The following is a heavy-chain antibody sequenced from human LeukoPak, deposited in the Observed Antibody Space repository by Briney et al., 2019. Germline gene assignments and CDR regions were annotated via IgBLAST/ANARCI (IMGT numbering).Heavy chain of an antibody. CDR1: GVSISSSNSY. CDR3: ARQTGSGLFILP. CDR2: IYYSGNT. Sequence: SETLSLTCTVSGVSISSSNSYWSWIRQPPGKGLEWIGSIYYSGNTYYNASLKSQVSISIDTSKNQFSLRLTSVTAADTAVYYCARQTGSGLFILPGGQGTLVTVSS. J-gene: IGHJ4*02. V-gene: IGHV4-39*01. D-gene: IGHD3/OR15-3a*01.